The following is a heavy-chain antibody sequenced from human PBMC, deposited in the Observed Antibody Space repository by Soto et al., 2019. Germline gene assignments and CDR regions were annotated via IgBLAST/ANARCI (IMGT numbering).Heavy chain of an antibody. J-gene: IGHJ3*01. D-gene: IGHD3-22*01. CDR3: ARGLGYDSNGRFLAAFDV. Sequence: QVQLQESGPGLAKPSQTLSLTCTVSGASLSSGGYYWNWIRQVPGKALEWIGYIFHTGTTFYNPSIKSRVVMSIEKSDNQFSLNLRSVTAADTAVYYCARGLGYDSNGRFLAAFDVWGQGTMVTVSS. CDR2: IFHTGTT. CDR1: GASLSSGGYY. V-gene: IGHV4-31*03.